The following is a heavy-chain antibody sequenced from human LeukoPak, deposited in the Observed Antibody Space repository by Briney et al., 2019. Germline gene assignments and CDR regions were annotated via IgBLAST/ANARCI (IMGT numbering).Heavy chain of an antibody. Sequence: PSETLSLTCAVYGGSFSGYYWSWIRQPPGKGLEWIGEINHSRSTNYSPSLKSRLTISVDTSNNQFSLRLSSVTAADTAVYYCARPDYCTSTSCYESYNWFDPWGQGTLVTVSS. CDR2: INHSRST. CDR3: ARPDYCTSTSCYESYNWFDP. CDR1: GGSFSGYY. J-gene: IGHJ5*02. V-gene: IGHV4-34*01. D-gene: IGHD2-2*01.